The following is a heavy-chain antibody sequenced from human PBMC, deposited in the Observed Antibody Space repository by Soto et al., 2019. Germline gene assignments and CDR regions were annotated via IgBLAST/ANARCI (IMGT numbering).Heavy chain of an antibody. D-gene: IGHD5-18*01. Sequence: SGPLPLTCSVTGGPLRSSRYNRGRIRPPPWKVLELIGNIYYSGSTYYNPSLKSRVTISVDTSKNQFSLKLGSVTAADSVVYYFARRGGYSYGAVAFDIWGQGTMVTVSS. V-gene: IGHV4-39*01. CDR2: IYYSGST. CDR1: GGPLRSSRYN. CDR3: ARRGGYSYGAVAFDI. J-gene: IGHJ3*02.